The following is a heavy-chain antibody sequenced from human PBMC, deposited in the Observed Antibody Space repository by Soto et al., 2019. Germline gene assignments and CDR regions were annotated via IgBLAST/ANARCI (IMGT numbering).Heavy chain of an antibody. CDR2: ISSSSSTI. V-gene: IGHV3-48*01. D-gene: IGHD7-27*01. Sequence: GGSLRLSCAASGFTFSSYSMNWVRQAPGKGLEWVSYISSSSSTIYYADSVKGRFTISRDNAKNSLKLQMNSLRAEETTVYYSAKDLLGPGRAYGMDVWGQGTTVTVSS. CDR3: AKDLLGPGRAYGMDV. J-gene: IGHJ6*02. CDR1: GFTFSSYS.